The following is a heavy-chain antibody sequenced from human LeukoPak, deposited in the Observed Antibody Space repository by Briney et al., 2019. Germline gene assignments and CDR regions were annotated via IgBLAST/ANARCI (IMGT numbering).Heavy chain of an antibody. CDR3: ARGRSKSRGSSYFDL. Sequence: PSETLSLTCTVSGGSLSSYYWSWIRQPPGKGLEGCGYIYYSVSTNYNPSLKSRVTISLDTSKNQFSLKLSSVTAADTAVYYCARGRSKSRGSSYFDLWGRGTLVTASS. J-gene: IGHJ2*01. CDR2: IYYSVST. CDR1: GGSLSSYY. D-gene: IGHD3-10*01. V-gene: IGHV4-59*01.